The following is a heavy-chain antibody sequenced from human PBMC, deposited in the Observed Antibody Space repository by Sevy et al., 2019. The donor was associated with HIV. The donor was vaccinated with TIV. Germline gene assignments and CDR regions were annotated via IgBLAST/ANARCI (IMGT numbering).Heavy chain of an antibody. CDR2: IHYSGNT. CDR3: ASHVWGRQDY. D-gene: IGHD7-27*01. V-gene: IGHV4-38-2*01. J-gene: IGHJ4*02. CDR1: GYSISSSYW. Sequence: SETLSLTCVVSGYSISSSYWWDWFRRPPGKGLEWIGAIHYSGNTQYTPSLKSRVTVSADTSKNQFSLRLTSMTAADTAVYYCASHVWGRQDYWGQGTLVTVSS.